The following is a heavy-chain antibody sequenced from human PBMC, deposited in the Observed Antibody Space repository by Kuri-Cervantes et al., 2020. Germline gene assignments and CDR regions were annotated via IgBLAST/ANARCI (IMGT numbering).Heavy chain of an antibody. Sequence: GSLRLSCTVSGGSISSSSYYWGWIRQPPGKGLEWIGEIHHSGSTYYNPSLKSRVTISVDKSKNLFSLELSSVTAADTAVYYCARAGGFLAAEYWGQGTLVTVSS. CDR2: IHHSGST. D-gene: IGHD6-25*01. CDR1: GGSISSSSYY. J-gene: IGHJ4*02. CDR3: ARAGGFLAAEY. V-gene: IGHV4-39*07.